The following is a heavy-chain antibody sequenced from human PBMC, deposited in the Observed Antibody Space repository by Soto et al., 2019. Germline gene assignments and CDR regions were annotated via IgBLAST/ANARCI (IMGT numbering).Heavy chain of an antibody. J-gene: IGHJ4*02. D-gene: IGHD3-10*01. Sequence: QVQLQESGPGLVKPSETLSLTCTVSGGSFTNYYWSWIRQPPGKGLEWIGYIYYNGNTNYNPSLKSGVTMSVDTSKNQFSLNLSSVTAADTAVYYCARALRGDYWGQGTLVTVSS. CDR2: IYYNGNT. CDR1: GGSFTNYY. CDR3: ARALRGDY. V-gene: IGHV4-59*01.